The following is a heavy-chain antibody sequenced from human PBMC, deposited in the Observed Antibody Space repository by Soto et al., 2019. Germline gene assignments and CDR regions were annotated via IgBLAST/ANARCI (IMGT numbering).Heavy chain of an antibody. CDR1: GDSISTSHYY. D-gene: IGHD3-22*01. V-gene: IGHV4-39*01. CDR3: ARPGYYDDSGYWRSPFDF. J-gene: IGHJ3*01. Sequence: QLQLQESGPGLVKPSETLSLTCTVSGDSISTSHYYWGWIRQPPGKGLEWIGRIYKSGSTYYNPSLKSRVSMSVDTSKNQISLKLSSVTAADTAVYYCARPGYYDDSGYWRSPFDFWGQGTVVTVSS. CDR2: IYKSGST.